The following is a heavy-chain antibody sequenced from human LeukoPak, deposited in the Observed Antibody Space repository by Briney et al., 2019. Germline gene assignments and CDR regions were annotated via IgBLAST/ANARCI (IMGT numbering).Heavy chain of an antibody. V-gene: IGHV1-69*13. CDR3: ANHRIKTYYYGSGSYYPFDY. J-gene: IGHJ4*02. D-gene: IGHD3-10*01. Sequence: ASVEVSCKASGGTFSSYAISWVRQAPGQGLEWMGGIIPIFGTANYAQKFQGRVTITADESTSTAYMELSSLRSEDTAVYYCANHRIKTYYYGSGSYYPFDYWGQGTLVTVSS. CDR2: IIPIFGTA. CDR1: GGTFSSYA.